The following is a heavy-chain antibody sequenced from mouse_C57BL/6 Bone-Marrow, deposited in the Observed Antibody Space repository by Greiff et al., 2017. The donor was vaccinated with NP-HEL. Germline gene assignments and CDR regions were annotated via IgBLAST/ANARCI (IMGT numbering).Heavy chain of an antibody. J-gene: IGHJ2*01. V-gene: IGHV1-18*01. Sequence: EVKLVESGPELVKPGASVKIPCKASGYTFTDYNMDWVKQSHGKSLEWIGDINPNNGGTIYNQKFKGKATLTVDKSSSTAYMELRSLTSEDTAVYYCARKGLLTTTFDYWGQGTTLTVSS. CDR3: ARKGLLTTTFDY. CDR1: GYTFTDYN. D-gene: IGHD3-1*01. CDR2: INPNNGGT.